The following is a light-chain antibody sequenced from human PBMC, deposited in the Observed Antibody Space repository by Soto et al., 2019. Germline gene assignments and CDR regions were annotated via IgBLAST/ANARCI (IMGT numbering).Light chain of an antibody. CDR1: SSNIGAGYD. J-gene: IGLJ7*02. CDR3: QSYDSSLSAYGV. CDR2: NNN. V-gene: IGLV1-40*01. Sequence: QSVLTQPPSVSGAPGQRVTISCTGSSSNIGAGYDVHWYQQLPGTAPKLLIYNNNNRPSGVPDRFSGSKSGTSASLAITGLQAEDEADYYCQSYDSSLSAYGVFGGGTQLTA.